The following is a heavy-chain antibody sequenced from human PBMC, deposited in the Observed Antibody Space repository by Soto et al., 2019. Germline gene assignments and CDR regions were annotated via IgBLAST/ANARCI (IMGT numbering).Heavy chain of an antibody. Sequence: QVQLVQSGAEVKKPGASVKVSCKASGYTFTSYGISWVRQAPGQGLEWMGWISAYNGNTNYAQKLQGRVTMTTDTSTSTDYMELRSLRSDDTAVYYCAREGYCISTSCYPGYYYYGMDVWGQGTTVTVSS. D-gene: IGHD2-2*01. CDR2: ISAYNGNT. J-gene: IGHJ6*02. CDR1: GYTFTSYG. V-gene: IGHV1-18*01. CDR3: AREGYCISTSCYPGYYYYGMDV.